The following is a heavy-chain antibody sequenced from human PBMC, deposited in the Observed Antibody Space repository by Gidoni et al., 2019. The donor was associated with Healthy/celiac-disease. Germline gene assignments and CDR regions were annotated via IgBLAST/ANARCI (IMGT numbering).Heavy chain of an antibody. CDR2: IYSGGST. D-gene: IGHD1-20*01. J-gene: IGHJ3*02. Sequence: EVQLVESGGGLVQPGGSLSLSCEASGFTVSSNSISWVRQAPGKGLEWVSVIYSGGSTYYADSVKCRFTISRDNSKNTLYLQMNSLRAEDTAVYYCARSLITGTTADAFDIWGQGTMVTVSS. V-gene: IGHV3-66*01. CDR3: ARSLITGTTADAFDI. CDR1: GFTVSSNS.